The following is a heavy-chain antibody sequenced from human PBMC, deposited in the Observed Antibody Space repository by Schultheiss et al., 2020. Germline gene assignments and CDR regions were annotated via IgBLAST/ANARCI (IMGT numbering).Heavy chain of an antibody. CDR1: GGSISSSFW. CDR2: IYRSGST. Sequence: SETLSLTCDVSGGSISSSFWWSWVRQPPGKGLEWIGEIYRSGSTNYNPSLKSRVTISVDTSKNQFSLKLSSVTAADTAVYYCARGKWGYCSGGSCHREAFDYWGQGTLVTVSS. V-gene: IGHV4-4*02. D-gene: IGHD2-15*01. CDR3: ARGKWGYCSGGSCHREAFDY. J-gene: IGHJ4*02.